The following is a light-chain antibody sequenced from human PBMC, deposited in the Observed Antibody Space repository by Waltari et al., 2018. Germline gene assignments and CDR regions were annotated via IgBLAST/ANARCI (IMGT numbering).Light chain of an antibody. CDR3: MQSLQTPPYT. CDR1: PRLLYSNGYTY. J-gene: IGKJ2*01. Sequence: ALPPSPLSLPVPLCAPASLSCRSRPRLLYSNGYTYLEWYLQTPGQSPQLLIYLGSIRASGVPDRFNGSGSGTDFTLRISRLEAEDVGVYYCMQSLQTPPYTFGQGTKLEIK. CDR2: LGS. V-gene: IGKV2-28*01.